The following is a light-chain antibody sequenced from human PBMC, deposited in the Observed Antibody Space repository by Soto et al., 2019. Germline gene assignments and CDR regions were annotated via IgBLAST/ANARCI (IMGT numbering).Light chain of an antibody. V-gene: IGLV2-23*01. CDR1: ASDVGSSNL. CDR2: EGR. CDR3: CSFASSSTFYV. Sequence: QSALTQPASVSGSPGQSITISCTGTASDVGSSNLVSWYQQYPGKAPKLIIYEGRRRPSGVSCRFSGSKSGNTASLTISGLQAEDEADYYCCSFASSSTFYVFGTGTKLTVL. J-gene: IGLJ1*01.